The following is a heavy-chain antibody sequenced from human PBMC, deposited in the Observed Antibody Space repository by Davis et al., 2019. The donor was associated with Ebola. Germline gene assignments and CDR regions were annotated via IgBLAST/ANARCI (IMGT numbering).Heavy chain of an antibody. V-gene: IGHV4-61*01. J-gene: IGHJ3*01. Sequence: MPSETLSLTCTVSGGSISTDSIGNSFWSWIRQPPGKGLEWIGYVSDRGSANYNPSVKGRASISLDTSKNQLSLTLTSVTAADTAVYYCAKAFMWWNVAFHPWGQGTMVTVSS. CDR1: GGSISTDSIGNSF. CDR2: VSDRGSA. CDR3: AKAFMWWNVAFHP. D-gene: IGHD2-21*01.